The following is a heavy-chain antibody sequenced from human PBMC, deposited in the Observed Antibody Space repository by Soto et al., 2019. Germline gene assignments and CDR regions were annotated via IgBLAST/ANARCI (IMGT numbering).Heavy chain of an antibody. J-gene: IGHJ4*02. CDR3: ARGKQLLDYFDD. Sequence: SETLSLTCTVSGGSISSGGYYWSWIRQHPGKGLEWIGYIYYSGSTYFNPSLKSRVTISVDTSKNQFSLKLSSVTAADTAVYYCARGKQLLDYFDDWGQGTLVTVSS. CDR2: IYYSGST. D-gene: IGHD2-2*01. V-gene: IGHV4-31*03. CDR1: GGSISSGGYY.